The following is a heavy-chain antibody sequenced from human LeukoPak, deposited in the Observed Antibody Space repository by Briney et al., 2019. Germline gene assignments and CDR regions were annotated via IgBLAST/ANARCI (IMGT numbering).Heavy chain of an antibody. V-gene: IGHV5-51*01. J-gene: IGHJ4*02. CDR1: GYSFTSYW. Sequence: GESLKISCKGSGYSFTSYWIGWVRQLPGKGLEWMVIIYPGDSDTRYSPSFQGQVTISADKSISIAYLQWSSLKASDTAMYYCASGGRLANLPFDYWGQGTLVTVSS. CDR3: ASGGRLANLPFDY. D-gene: IGHD3-16*01. CDR2: IYPGDSDT.